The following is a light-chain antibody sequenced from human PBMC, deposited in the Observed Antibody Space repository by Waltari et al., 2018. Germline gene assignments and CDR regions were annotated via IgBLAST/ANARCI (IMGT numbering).Light chain of an antibody. CDR2: DAS. J-gene: IGKJ4*01. CDR1: QDINNY. V-gene: IGKV1-33*01. CDR3: QQFHSLLT. Sequence: DIQMTQSPSSLSASVGDSVTITCQASQDINNYLNWYQQKPGKAPKLLIYDASNLETGVPSRVSGSGSGTTFTFTISSLQPEDIATYYCQQFHSLLTFGGGTKVEIK.